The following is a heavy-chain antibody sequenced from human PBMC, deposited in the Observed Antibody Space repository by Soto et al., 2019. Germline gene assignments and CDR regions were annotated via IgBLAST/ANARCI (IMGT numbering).Heavy chain of an antibody. V-gene: IGHV3-30*18. Sequence: GGSLRLSCAASGFTFSSYGMHWVRQAPGKGLEWVAVISYDGSNKYYADSVKGRFTISRDNSKNTLYLQMNSLRAEDTAVYYCAKEGQALRITMVRGVIINPPMDLGGMDVWGQGTTVTVSS. CDR3: AKEGQALRITMVRGVIINPPMDLGGMDV. D-gene: IGHD3-10*01. CDR2: ISYDGSNK. J-gene: IGHJ6*02. CDR1: GFTFSSYG.